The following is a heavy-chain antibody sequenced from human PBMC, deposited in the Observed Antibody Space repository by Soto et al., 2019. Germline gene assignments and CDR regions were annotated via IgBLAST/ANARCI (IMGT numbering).Heavy chain of an antibody. J-gene: IGHJ4*02. D-gene: IGHD3-10*01. CDR1: GFTFSSYA. Sequence: QVQLVESGGGVVQPGRSLRLSCAASGFTFSSYAMHWVRQAPGKGLEWVAVISYDGSNKYYADSVKGRFTISRDNSKNTLYLQMNSLRAEDTAVYYCVRTDSVGELADFDYWGQGTLVTVSS. CDR3: VRTDSVGELADFDY. V-gene: IGHV3-30-3*01. CDR2: ISYDGSNK.